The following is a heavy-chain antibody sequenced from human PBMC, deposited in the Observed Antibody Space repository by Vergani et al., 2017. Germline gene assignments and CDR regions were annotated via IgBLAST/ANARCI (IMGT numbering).Heavy chain of an antibody. CDR1: GGSISSYY. Sequence: QVQLQESGPGLVKPSETLSLTCTVSGGSISSYYWSWIRQPPGKGLEWIGYIYYSGSTNYNPSLKSRVTISVDTSKNQFSLKLSSVTAADTAVYYCARHEGHSSSSLNWFDPWGQGTLVTVSS. V-gene: IGHV4-59*08. CDR2: IYYSGST. D-gene: IGHD6-13*01. CDR3: ARHEGHSSSSLNWFDP. J-gene: IGHJ5*02.